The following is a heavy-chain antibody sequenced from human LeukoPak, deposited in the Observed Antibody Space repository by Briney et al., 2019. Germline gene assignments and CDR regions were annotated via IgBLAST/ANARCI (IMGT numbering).Heavy chain of an antibody. CDR2: ISGSGGST. D-gene: IGHD5-12*01. V-gene: IGHV3-23*01. J-gene: IGHJ4*02. Sequence: GGSLRLSCAASGFTFSNYAMHWVRQAAVKGLEWVSAISGSGGSTYYADSVKGRFTISRDNSKNTLYLQMNSLRAEDTAVYYCAKPFYYSGYDFALWGQGTLVTVSS. CDR3: AKPFYYSGYDFAL. CDR1: GFTFSNYA.